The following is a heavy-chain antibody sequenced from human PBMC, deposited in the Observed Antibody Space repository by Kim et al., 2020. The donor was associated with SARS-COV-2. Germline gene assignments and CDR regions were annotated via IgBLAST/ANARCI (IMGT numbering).Heavy chain of an antibody. Sequence: GGSLRLSCAASGFTFTTYWMTWFRQAPGKGLEWVANIKQDGSVKSYVDSVRGRFTISRDNAKTSLYLQMNSLRDEDTAVYYCVRNRGFNSFDYWGQGTLV. D-gene: IGHD6-25*01. CDR2: IKQDGSVK. V-gene: IGHV3-7*01. J-gene: IGHJ4*02. CDR3: VRNRGFNSFDY. CDR1: GFTFTTYW.